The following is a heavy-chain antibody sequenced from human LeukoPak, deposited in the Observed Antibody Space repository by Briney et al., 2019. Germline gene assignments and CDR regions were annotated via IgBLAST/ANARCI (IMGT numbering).Heavy chain of an antibody. CDR2: ISTYNGNT. Sequence: ASVKVSCKASGYTFTSYGISWVRQAPGQGLEWMGWISTYNGNTNYAQKLHGRVTMTTDTSTSTAYMELSSLRSEDTAVYYCARDGDFSGYDIRGNWFDPWGQGTLVTVSS. V-gene: IGHV1-18*01. CDR3: ARDGDFSGYDIRGNWFDP. J-gene: IGHJ5*02. D-gene: IGHD5-12*01. CDR1: GYTFTSYG.